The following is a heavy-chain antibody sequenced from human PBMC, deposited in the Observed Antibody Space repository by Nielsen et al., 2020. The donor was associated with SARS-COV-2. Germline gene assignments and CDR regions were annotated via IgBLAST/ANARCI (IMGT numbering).Heavy chain of an antibody. CDR3: ARGRGSSGWYIWFDP. CDR1: GGSISSSSYY. Sequence: SETLSLTCTVSGGSISSSSYYWGWIRQPPGKGLEWIGSIYYSGSTYYNPSLKSRVTISVDTSKNQFSLKLSSVTAADTAVYYCARGRGSSGWYIWFDPWGQGTLVTVSS. V-gene: IGHV4-39*07. CDR2: IYYSGST. J-gene: IGHJ5*02. D-gene: IGHD6-19*01.